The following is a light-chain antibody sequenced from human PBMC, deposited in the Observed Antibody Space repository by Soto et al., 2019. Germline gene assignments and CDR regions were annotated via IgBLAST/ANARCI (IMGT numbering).Light chain of an antibody. CDR2: ENN. CDR3: GTWHSSLSAGRWL. J-gene: IGLJ3*02. Sequence: QSVLTQPPSVSAAPGQKVTISCSGSSSNIGNNYVSWYQQLPGTAPKLLIYENNKRPSGIPDRFSGSKSGTSATLGITGLQTGDEADYYCGTWHSSLSAGRWLFGGGTKLTVL. V-gene: IGLV1-51*02. CDR1: SSNIGNNY.